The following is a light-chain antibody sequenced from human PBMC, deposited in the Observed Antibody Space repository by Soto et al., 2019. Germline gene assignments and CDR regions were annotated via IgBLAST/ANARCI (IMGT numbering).Light chain of an antibody. V-gene: IGKV3-11*01. CDR1: QSVSSD. CDR2: ETF. J-gene: IGKJ4*01. CDR3: QQRSNWPLT. Sequence: EIVMTQSPATLSVSPGERATLSCRASQSVSSDLAWYQQKPGQAPRLLIYETFNRATGVPARFSGSGSGTDFTLTISSLEPEDFAVYYCQQRSNWPLTFGGGTKVDIK.